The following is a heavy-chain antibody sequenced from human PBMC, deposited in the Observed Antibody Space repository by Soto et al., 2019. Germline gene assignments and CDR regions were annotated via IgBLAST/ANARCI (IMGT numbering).Heavy chain of an antibody. V-gene: IGHV3-48*02. J-gene: IGHJ6*02. CDR2: ISSSSSTI. CDR1: GFNFSSYG. CDR3: ARVHEAYCGGGCYSAYYYGMDV. D-gene: IGHD2-21*02. Sequence: GGSLRLSCTASGFNFSSYGRNWVRQAPGKGLEWVSYISSSSSTIYYADSVKGRFTISRDNAKNSLYLQMNSLRDEDTAVYYCARVHEAYCGGGCYSAYYYGMDVWGQGTTVTVSS.